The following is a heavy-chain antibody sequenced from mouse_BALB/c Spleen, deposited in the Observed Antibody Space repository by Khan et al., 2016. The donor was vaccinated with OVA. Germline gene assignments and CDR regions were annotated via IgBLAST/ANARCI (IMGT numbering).Heavy chain of an antibody. CDR1: GYSITSDYA. J-gene: IGHJ2*01. Sequence: EVQLQESGPGLVKPSQSLSLTCTVTGYSITSDYAWNWIRQFPGNQLEWLGFISYSGNTNYNPSLKSRFSITRETSKNKFFLQLTSVTTEDTARYYCARVYGGDVDYWGQGTTLTVSS. CDR2: ISYSGNT. V-gene: IGHV3-2*02. CDR3: ARVYGGDVDY. D-gene: IGHD1-1*01.